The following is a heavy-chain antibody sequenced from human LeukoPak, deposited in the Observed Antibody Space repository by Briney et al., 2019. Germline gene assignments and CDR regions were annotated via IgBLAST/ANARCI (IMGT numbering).Heavy chain of an antibody. CDR3: ARDRSSRLPSDLDY. V-gene: IGHV3-33*01. CDR1: GFTFSSYG. D-gene: IGHD2-2*01. Sequence: PGGSLRLSCAASGFTFSSYGMHWVRQAPGKGLEWVAVIWYDGSNKYYADSVKGRFTISRDNSKNTLYLQMNSLRAEDTAVYYCARDRSSRLPSDLDYWGQGTLVTVSS. J-gene: IGHJ4*02. CDR2: IWYDGSNK.